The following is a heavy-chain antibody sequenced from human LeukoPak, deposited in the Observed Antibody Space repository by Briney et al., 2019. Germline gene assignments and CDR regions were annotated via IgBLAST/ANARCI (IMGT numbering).Heavy chain of an antibody. Sequence: GGSLRLSCAASGFTFSSYWMSWVRQAPGKGLEWVANIKQDGSEKYYVDSVKGRFTFSRDNAKNSLYLQMNSLRAEDTAVYYCARAPGEYCSSTSCYPRYYYYYMDVWGKGTTVTVSS. J-gene: IGHJ6*03. CDR3: ARAPGEYCSSTSCYPRYYYYYMDV. CDR1: GFTFSSYW. V-gene: IGHV3-7*01. D-gene: IGHD2-2*01. CDR2: IKQDGSEK.